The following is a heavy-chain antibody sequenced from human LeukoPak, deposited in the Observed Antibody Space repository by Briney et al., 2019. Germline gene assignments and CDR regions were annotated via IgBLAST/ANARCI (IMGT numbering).Heavy chain of an antibody. V-gene: IGHV3-30*02. J-gene: IGHJ4*02. CDR1: GFTFSSYD. D-gene: IGHD6-13*01. CDR3: ARDSIRQQLYYFDY. CDR2: IQYDGSTK. Sequence: GGSLRLSCAASGFTFSSYDMHWVRQAPGKGLEWVAFIQYDGSTKYYADSLKGRFTISRDNSKHTLYLQMNNLRAEDTAVYYCARDSIRQQLYYFDYWGQGTLVTVSS.